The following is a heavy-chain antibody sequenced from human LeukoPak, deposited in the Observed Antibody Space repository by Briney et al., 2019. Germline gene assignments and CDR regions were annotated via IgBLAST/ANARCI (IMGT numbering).Heavy chain of an antibody. J-gene: IGHJ4*02. CDR3: AREIGSSWYEVFDY. CDR2: ISSSGSTI. Sequence: GGSLRLSCAASGFTFSRYEMNWVRQAPGKGREWVSYISSSGSTIYYADSVKGRFTISRDNAKSSLYLQMNSLRAEDTVVYYCAREIGSSWYEVFDYWGQGTLVTVSS. D-gene: IGHD6-13*01. V-gene: IGHV3-48*03. CDR1: GFTFSRYE.